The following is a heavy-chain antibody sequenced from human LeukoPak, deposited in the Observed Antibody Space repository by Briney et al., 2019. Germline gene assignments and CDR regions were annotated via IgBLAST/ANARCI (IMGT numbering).Heavy chain of an antibody. V-gene: IGHV3-48*03. D-gene: IGHD6-13*01. J-gene: IGHJ6*02. CDR2: ISSSGSTI. CDR1: GFTFSSYE. CDR3: ARAAGIGPDYYGMDV. Sequence: GGSLRLSCAASGFTFSSYEMNWVRQAPGKGLEWVSYISSSGSTIYYAGSVKGRFTISRDNAKNSLYLQMNSLRAEDTAVYYCARAAGIGPDYYGMDVWGQGTTVTVSS.